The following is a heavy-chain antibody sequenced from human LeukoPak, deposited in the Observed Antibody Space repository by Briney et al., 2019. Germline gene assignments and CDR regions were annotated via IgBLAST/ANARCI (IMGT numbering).Heavy chain of an antibody. J-gene: IGHJ4*02. CDR3: AREVRGSYSPPFDY. Sequence: GGSLRLSCAASGFTVSSNYMSWVRQAPGKGLGWVSVIYSGGSTYYADSVKGRFTISRDNSKNTLYLQMNSLRAEDTAVYYCAREVRGSYSPPFDYWGQGTLVTVSS. V-gene: IGHV3-53*01. CDR1: GFTVSSNY. D-gene: IGHD1-26*01. CDR2: IYSGGST.